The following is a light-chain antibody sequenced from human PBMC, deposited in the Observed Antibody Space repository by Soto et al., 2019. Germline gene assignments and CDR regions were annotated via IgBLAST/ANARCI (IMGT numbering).Light chain of an antibody. CDR3: QQYNSYSQT. Sequence: DIQMTQSPSSLSASVGDRVTITCRASQSISSWLAWYQQKPGKAPKLLIYDAYSLESGVPSRFSGSGSGTEFTLTIRSLQPDDFATYYCQQYNSYSQTFGQGTKVDIK. CDR2: DAY. CDR1: QSISSW. V-gene: IGKV1-5*01. J-gene: IGKJ1*01.